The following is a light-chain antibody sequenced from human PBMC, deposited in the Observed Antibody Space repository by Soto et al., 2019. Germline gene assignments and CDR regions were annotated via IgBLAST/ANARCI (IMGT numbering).Light chain of an antibody. Sequence: IVLTQSPATLSLSPGERATLSCRASQSVSSYLAWYQQKPGQTHRLLIYDASNRATGIQARFSGSGSGTDFTLTIRSLEPEDFAVYYCQQYNNWPRTFGQGTKVDI. CDR1: QSVSSY. V-gene: IGKV3-11*01. CDR2: DAS. CDR3: QQYNNWPRT. J-gene: IGKJ1*01.